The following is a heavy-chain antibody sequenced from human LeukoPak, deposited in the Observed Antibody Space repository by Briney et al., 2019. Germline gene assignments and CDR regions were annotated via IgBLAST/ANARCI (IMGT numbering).Heavy chain of an antibody. D-gene: IGHD4-11*01. Sequence: SQTLSLTCTVSGGSISSGGYYWSWLRQHPGKGLEWIVYIYYSGSTYYNPSLKSRVTISVDTSKNQFSLKLSSVTAADTAVYYCARDRITTTGWGANWFDPWGQGTLVTVSS. CDR2: IYYSGST. J-gene: IGHJ5*02. V-gene: IGHV4-31*03. CDR1: GGSISSGGYY. CDR3: ARDRITTTGWGANWFDP.